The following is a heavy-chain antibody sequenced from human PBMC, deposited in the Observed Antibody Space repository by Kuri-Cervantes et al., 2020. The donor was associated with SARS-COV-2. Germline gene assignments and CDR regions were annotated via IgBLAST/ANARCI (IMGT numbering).Heavy chain of an antibody. CDR1: GFTFSSYA. D-gene: IGHD6-6*01. V-gene: IGHV3-30-3*01. J-gene: IGHJ4*02. CDR2: ISYDGSNK. Sequence: GESLKISCAASGFTFSSYAMHWVRQAPGKGLEWVAVISYDGSNKYYADSVKGRFTISRDNSKNTLYLQINSLRAEDTAVYYCARGPYSSSTFDYWGQGTLVTVSS. CDR3: ARGPYSSSTFDY.